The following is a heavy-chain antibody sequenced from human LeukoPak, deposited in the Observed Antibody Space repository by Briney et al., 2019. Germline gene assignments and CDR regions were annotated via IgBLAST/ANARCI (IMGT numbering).Heavy chain of an antibody. D-gene: IGHD2-15*01. V-gene: IGHV4-59*01. CDR1: GGSIGTSY. Sequence: SETLSLTCTVSGGSIGTSYWAWIRQPPGKGLEWVAYIHYSGATSYNPSLESRLTISLDMSNNQFSLKLSSVTAADTAVYYCARDSRGGGPDFDYWGQGVLVTVSS. CDR3: ARDSRGGGPDFDY. J-gene: IGHJ4*02. CDR2: IHYSGAT.